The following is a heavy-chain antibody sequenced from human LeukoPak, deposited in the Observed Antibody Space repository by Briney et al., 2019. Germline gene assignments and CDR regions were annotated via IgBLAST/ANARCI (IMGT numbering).Heavy chain of an antibody. J-gene: IGHJ4*02. CDR2: IIPIFGTA. Sequence: SVKVSCKASGGTFSSYAISWVRQAPGQGLEWMGGIIPIFGTANYAQKLQGRVTITADKSTSTAYMELSSLRSEDTAVYYCAGDWAIAAAGRGSGYWGQGTLVTVSS. D-gene: IGHD6-13*01. CDR3: AGDWAIAAAGRGSGY. V-gene: IGHV1-69*06. CDR1: GGTFSSYA.